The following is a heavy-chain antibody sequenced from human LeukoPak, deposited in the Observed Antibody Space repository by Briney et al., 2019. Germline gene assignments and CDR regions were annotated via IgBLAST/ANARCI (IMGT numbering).Heavy chain of an antibody. Sequence: GGSLRLSCAASGFTFSSYAMSWVRQAPGKGLEWVSAIGGSGDSTYYADSVKGRFTISRDNSKNTLYVQMNSLGAEDTAVYYCAKAQSSKYYYFGMDVWGQGTTVTVSS. J-gene: IGHJ6*02. CDR2: IGGSGDST. D-gene: IGHD6-13*01. CDR3: AKAQSSKYYYFGMDV. V-gene: IGHV3-23*01. CDR1: GFTFSSYA.